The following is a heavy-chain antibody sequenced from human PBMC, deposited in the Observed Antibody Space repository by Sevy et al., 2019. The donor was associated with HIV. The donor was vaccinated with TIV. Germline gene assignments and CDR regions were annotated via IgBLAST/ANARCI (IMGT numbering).Heavy chain of an antibody. CDR3: ASTSFDCGGGSCYTPPKGRDV. D-gene: IGHD2-15*01. V-gene: IGHV3-33*01. J-gene: IGHJ6*02. Sequence: GGSLRLSCAASGFTFSSYGMHWVRQAPGKGLEWVAVIWYDGSNKYYADSVKGRFTISRDNSKNTLYLQMNSLRAEDTAVYYCASTSFDCGGGSCYTPPKGRDVWGQGTTVTVSS. CDR2: IWYDGSNK. CDR1: GFTFSSYG.